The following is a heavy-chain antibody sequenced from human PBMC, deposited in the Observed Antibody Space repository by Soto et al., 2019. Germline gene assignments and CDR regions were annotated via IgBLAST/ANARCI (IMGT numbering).Heavy chain of an antibody. CDR3: ARGARDYYGMDV. V-gene: IGHV3-48*03. CDR1: GFTFSSYG. Sequence: PXESLRLSCAASGFTFSSYGVNWVRQAPGKGLAWVSYISSGGSTIYYAGSVKGRFTISRDNAKNSLYLQMNSLRAEDTAVYYCARGARDYYGMDVWGQGTTVTVSS. CDR2: ISSGGSTI. J-gene: IGHJ6*02.